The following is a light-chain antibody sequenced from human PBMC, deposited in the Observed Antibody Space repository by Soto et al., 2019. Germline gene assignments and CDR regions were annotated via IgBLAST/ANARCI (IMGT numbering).Light chain of an antibody. CDR2: GAS. J-gene: IGKJ1*01. V-gene: IGKV3-20*01. CDR1: QTVASAY. CDR3: QQYGGSRWT. Sequence: EIVLTQSPGTLSLSPGDRASLSCRASQTVASAYLAWYQHKPGQAPRLLIFGASSRATAITDRFSGSGSGTDFTLTISRLEPEDFAVYYCQQYGGSRWTFGQGTKVEAK.